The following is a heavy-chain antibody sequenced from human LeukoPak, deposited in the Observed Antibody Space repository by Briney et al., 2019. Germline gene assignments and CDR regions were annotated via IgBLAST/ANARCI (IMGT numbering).Heavy chain of an antibody. J-gene: IGHJ4*02. CDR1: GGSISSGDYY. CDR2: IYHSGST. Sequence: SETLSLTCTVSGGSISSGDYYWSWIRQPPGKGLEWIGNIYHSGSTYFNPSLKSRVTISVDTSKNQFSLKLSSVTAADTAVYYCARGPDSSGYYYFDFWGQGTLVTVSS. CDR3: ARGPDSSGYYYFDF. V-gene: IGHV4-30-4*01. D-gene: IGHD3-22*01.